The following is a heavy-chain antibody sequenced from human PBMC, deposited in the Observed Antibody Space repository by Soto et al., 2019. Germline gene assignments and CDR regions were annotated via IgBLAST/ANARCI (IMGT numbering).Heavy chain of an antibody. V-gene: IGHV3-23*01. Sequence: GGSLRLSCAASGFTFSSYAMSWVRQAPGKGLEWVSAISGSGGSTYYADSVKGRFTISRDNSKNTLYLQMNSLRAEETAVYYCAKKSLVMITFGGVVDYWGQGTLVTVSS. CDR1: GFTFSSYA. D-gene: IGHD3-16*01. J-gene: IGHJ4*02. CDR3: AKKSLVMITFGGVVDY. CDR2: ISGSGGST.